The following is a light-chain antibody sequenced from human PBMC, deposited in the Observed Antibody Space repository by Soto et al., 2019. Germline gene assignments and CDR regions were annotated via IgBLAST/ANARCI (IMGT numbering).Light chain of an antibody. J-gene: IGKJ4*01. CDR2: LAS. CDR1: QGISNY. V-gene: IGKV1-27*01. CDR3: HKYNSDPL. Sequence: DIQMTQSPPSLSASVGDRVTITCRTSQGISNYLAWYQQKSGKPPKLLIYLASTLRSGVSSRLSGSRSGTDFTPTIRSLQPEDVATYYCHKYNSDPLFGGGTKVDIK.